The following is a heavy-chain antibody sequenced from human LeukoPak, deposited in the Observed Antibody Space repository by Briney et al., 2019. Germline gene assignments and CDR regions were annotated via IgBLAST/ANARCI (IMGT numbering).Heavy chain of an antibody. D-gene: IGHD6-19*01. V-gene: IGHV3-30-3*01. Sequence: GGSLRLSCAASGFTFSSYAMHWVRQAPGKGLEWVAVISYDGSNKYYADSVKGRFTISRDNSKNTLYLQMNSLRAEDTAVYYCAKVGYSSGWYSRYYYYYGMDVWGQGTTVTVSS. CDR2: ISYDGSNK. CDR1: GFTFSSYA. J-gene: IGHJ6*02. CDR3: AKVGYSSGWYSRYYYYYGMDV.